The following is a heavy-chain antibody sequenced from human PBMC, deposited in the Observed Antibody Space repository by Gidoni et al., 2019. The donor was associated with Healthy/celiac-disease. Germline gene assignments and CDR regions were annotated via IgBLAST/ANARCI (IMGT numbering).Heavy chain of an antibody. CDR2: IYYRGST. CDR1: GGSISSGDYY. D-gene: IGHD2-2*02. CDR3: ARDLIYLGFDP. J-gene: IGHJ5*02. V-gene: IGHV4-30-4*01. Sequence: QVQLQESGPGLVQPSQTLSLTCTVTGGSISSGDYYWRWIRQHPVKVLEWIGYIYYRGSTYYNPSLKRRVTISVDTSKNQFSLKLSSVTAADTAVYYCARDLIYLGFDPWGQGTLVTVSS.